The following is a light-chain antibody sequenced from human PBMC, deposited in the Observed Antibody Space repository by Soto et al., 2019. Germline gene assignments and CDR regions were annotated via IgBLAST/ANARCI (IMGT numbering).Light chain of an antibody. CDR1: GSDVGGYDF. CDR2: DVN. J-gene: IGLJ3*02. Sequence: QSVLTQPRSVSVSPGQSVTISCTGTGSDVGGYDFVSWYQQHPGKAPKLMIFDVNKRPSRVPDRFSGSKSGSTASLTISGLQADDEAVYFCCSYAGPYTAVFGGGTKLTVL. CDR3: CSYAGPYTAV. V-gene: IGLV2-11*01.